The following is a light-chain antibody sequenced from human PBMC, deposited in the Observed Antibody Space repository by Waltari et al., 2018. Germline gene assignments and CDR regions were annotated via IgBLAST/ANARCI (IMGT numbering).Light chain of an antibody. V-gene: IGLV3-21*03. Sequence: SYVLTQPSSVSVAPGKTATITCGGSDSGSKSVHWLQQKPGQAPVLGDSDDSDRPSGIPERFSGSNSGSTATLTISRVEAGDEADYFCQVWDSTSDHVVFGGGTKLTVL. CDR1: DSGSKS. J-gene: IGLJ2*01. CDR3: QVWDSTSDHVV. CDR2: DDS.